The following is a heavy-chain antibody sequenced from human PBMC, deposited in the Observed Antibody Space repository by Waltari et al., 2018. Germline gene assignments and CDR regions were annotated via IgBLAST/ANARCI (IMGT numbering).Heavy chain of an antibody. CDR2: IFASGST. Sequence: QVQLQESGPGLVKPSQTLSLTCNVSGDSIPGGSFYGSWVRQPAGRGLELIVRIFASGSTTYNPSLKSRVTLSVDTSNNQFSLRLTSVTAADSAVYFCARTLEKTYAGWYFDSWGQGTRVTVSS. CDR1: GDSIPGGSFY. V-gene: IGHV4-61*02. CDR3: ARTLEKTYAGWYFDS. J-gene: IGHJ4*02. D-gene: IGHD2-2*01.